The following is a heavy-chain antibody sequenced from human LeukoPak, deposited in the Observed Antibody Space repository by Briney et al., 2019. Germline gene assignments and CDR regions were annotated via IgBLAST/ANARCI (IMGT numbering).Heavy chain of an antibody. D-gene: IGHD2-2*01. CDR3: ARVRYCSSTSCWGGWFDP. CDR1: GYTFTGYY. V-gene: IGHV1-2*02. Sequence: ASVKVSCKASGYTFTGYYMHWVRQAPGQGLEWMGWINPNSGGTNYAHKFQGRVTMTRDTSISTAYMELSRLRSDDTAVYYCARVRYCSSTSCWGGWFDPWGQGTLVTVSS. J-gene: IGHJ5*02. CDR2: INPNSGGT.